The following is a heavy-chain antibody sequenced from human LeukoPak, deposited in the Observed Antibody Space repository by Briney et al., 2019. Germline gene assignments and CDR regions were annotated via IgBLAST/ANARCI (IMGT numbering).Heavy chain of an antibody. CDR1: GFTFSSYG. J-gene: IGHJ4*02. D-gene: IGHD6-13*01. CDR2: ISYDGSNK. CDR3: AKDAGSWSHFQY. Sequence: GGSLRLSCAASGFTFSSYGMHWVRQAPGKGLEWVAVISYDGSNKYRADSVKGRFTISRDDSKNTLYLQMNSLRIEDTAVYYCAKDAGSWSHFQYWGQGTLVTVSS. V-gene: IGHV3-30*18.